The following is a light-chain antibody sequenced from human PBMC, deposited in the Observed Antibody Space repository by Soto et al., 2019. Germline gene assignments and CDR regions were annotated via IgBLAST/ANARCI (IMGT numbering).Light chain of an antibody. Sequence: MTQSPATLSVSPGERATLSCRASQSVSNNLAWYQQKPGQAPRLLIYGASTRATGIPARFSGSGSGTEFTLTISSLQSEDFAVYYCQQYNNWPLWTFGQGTKVDIK. CDR2: GAS. CDR3: QQYNNWPLWT. CDR1: QSVSNN. J-gene: IGKJ1*01. V-gene: IGKV3-15*01.